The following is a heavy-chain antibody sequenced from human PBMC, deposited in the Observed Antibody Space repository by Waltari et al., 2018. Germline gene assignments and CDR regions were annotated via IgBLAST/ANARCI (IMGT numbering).Heavy chain of an antibody. V-gene: IGHV3-30*02. CDR3: AKDGSFVVVPEAMFDYYMDV. J-gene: IGHJ6*03. CDR2: IRYDGSNE. CDR1: GFTFSSYG. D-gene: IGHD2-2*01. Sequence: QVKLVESGGGVVQPGGSLRLSCAASGFTFSSYGMHWVRQAPGKGLEGVACIRYDGSNEYYADSVKGRFTISRDNSKNTLSLQMNSLRAEDTTVYYCAKDGSFVVVPEAMFDYYMDVWGRGTTVTVSS.